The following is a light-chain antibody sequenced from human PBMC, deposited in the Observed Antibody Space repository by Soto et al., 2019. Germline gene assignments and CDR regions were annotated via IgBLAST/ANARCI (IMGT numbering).Light chain of an antibody. V-gene: IGKV3-15*01. Sequence: EIVMTQSPATLSVSPGERATLSCRASQHISNALAWYQHKPGQAPRLLIHGASTRATGIPARFSGSGSGTEFTLTISSLQSEDFATYYCQQTHGFPYTFGQGTRLDIK. CDR1: QHISNA. CDR2: GAS. J-gene: IGKJ2*01. CDR3: QQTHGFPYT.